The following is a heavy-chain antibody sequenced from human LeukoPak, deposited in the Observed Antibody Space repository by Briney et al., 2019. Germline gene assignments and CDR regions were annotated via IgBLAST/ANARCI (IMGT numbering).Heavy chain of an antibody. CDR3: ARDLPSYDYVWGSYRHDVFDI. D-gene: IGHD3-16*02. CDR2: IYSGGST. J-gene: IGHJ3*02. V-gene: IGHV3-53*01. Sequence: GGSLRLSCAASGFTVSSNYMSWVRQAPGKGLEWVSVIYSGGSTYYADSLKGRFTISRDNSKNTLYLQMNSLRAEDTAVYYCARDLPSYDYVWGSYRHDVFDIWAQGTMVTVSS. CDR1: GFTVSSNY.